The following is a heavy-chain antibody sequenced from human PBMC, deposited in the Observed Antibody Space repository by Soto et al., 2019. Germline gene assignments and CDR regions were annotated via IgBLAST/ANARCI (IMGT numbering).Heavy chain of an antibody. Sequence: EVQLVESGGGLVQPGGSLRLSCAASGFTFSSYEMNWVRQAPGKGLEWVSYIRSSGSTIYYADSVKIRFTISRDNSKNSLYLQMNCLRAQYTAGYYCARGNYDSSGYYKVWPNDYWGQGALVTVSS. J-gene: IGHJ4*02. D-gene: IGHD3-22*01. CDR2: IRSSGSTI. CDR1: GFTFSSYE. V-gene: IGHV3-48*03. CDR3: ARGNYDSSGYYKVWPNDY.